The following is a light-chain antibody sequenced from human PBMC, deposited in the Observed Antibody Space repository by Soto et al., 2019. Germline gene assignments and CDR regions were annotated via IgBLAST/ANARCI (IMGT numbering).Light chain of an antibody. J-gene: IGKJ1*01. CDR1: QSISYY. V-gene: IGKV1-39*01. Sequence: DIQMTQSPSSLSASVGDRVTITCRASQSISYYLNWYQQKPGKAPNLLIYAASTLQSGVPSRFSGRGSGTDFTLTISSLQPEDFATYYCQQSYITLWTFGQGTKVEIK. CDR2: AAS. CDR3: QQSYITLWT.